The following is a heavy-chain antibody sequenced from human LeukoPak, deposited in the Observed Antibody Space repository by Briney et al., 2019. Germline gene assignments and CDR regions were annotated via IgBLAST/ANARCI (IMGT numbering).Heavy chain of an antibody. D-gene: IGHD3-22*01. V-gene: IGHV3-23*01. CDR2: ISDSGGRT. Sequence: GGSLRLSCAVSGITLSNYGMSWVRQAPGKGLEWVAGISDSGGRTSYADSGKGRFTISRDNPKNTLYLQMNSLRAEDTAVYFCAKRGVVIRVILVGFHKEAYYFDSWGQGALVTVSS. J-gene: IGHJ4*02. CDR3: AKRGVVIRVILVGFHKEAYYFDS. CDR1: GITLSNYG.